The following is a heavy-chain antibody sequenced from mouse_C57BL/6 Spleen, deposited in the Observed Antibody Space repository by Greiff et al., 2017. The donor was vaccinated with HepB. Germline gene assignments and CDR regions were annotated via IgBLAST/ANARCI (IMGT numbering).Heavy chain of an antibody. CDR3: ASIYYGNYGHY. CDR1: GFTFSDYG. J-gene: IGHJ2*01. D-gene: IGHD2-1*01. Sequence: EVKVVESGGGLVKPGGSLKLSCAASGFTFSDYGMHWVRQAPEKGLEWVAYISSGSSTIYYADTVKGRFTISRDNAKNTLFLQMTSLRSEDTAMYYCASIYYGNYGHYWGQGTTLTGSS. CDR2: ISSGSSTI. V-gene: IGHV5-17*01.